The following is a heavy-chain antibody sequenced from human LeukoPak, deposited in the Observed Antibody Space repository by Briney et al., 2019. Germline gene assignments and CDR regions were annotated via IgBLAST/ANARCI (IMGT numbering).Heavy chain of an antibody. Sequence: GASVKVSCKASGYTFTGYYMHWVRQAPGQGLEWMGGIIPIFGTANYAQKFQGRVTITADKSTSTAYMELSSLRSEDTAVYYCARGYYDSSAYYSADYWGQGTLVTVSS. D-gene: IGHD3-22*01. CDR3: ARGYYDSSAYYSADY. V-gene: IGHV1-69*06. CDR2: IIPIFGTA. J-gene: IGHJ4*02. CDR1: GYTFTGYY.